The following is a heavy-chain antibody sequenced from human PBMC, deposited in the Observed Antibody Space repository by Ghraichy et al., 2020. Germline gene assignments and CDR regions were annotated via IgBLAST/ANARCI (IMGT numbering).Heavy chain of an antibody. D-gene: IGHD4-11*01. Sequence: SETLSLTCAVSGYSISSGYYWGWIRQPPGKGLEWIGSIYHSGSTYYNPSLKSRVTISVDTSKNQFSLKPSSVTAADTAVYYCARENSNQGWFDPLGQGTLVTVSS. CDR1: GYSISSGYY. CDR2: IYHSGST. J-gene: IGHJ5*02. CDR3: ARENSNQGWFDP. V-gene: IGHV4-38-2*02.